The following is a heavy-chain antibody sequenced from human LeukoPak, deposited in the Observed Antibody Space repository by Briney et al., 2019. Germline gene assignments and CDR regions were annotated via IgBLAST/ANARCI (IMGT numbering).Heavy chain of an antibody. D-gene: IGHD1-26*01. CDR3: ARASGSSYWSLVDS. CDR1: GYTFTNYY. V-gene: IGHV1-46*01. CDR2: INPSGGST. Sequence: ASVKVSCKASGYTFTNYYIHWVRQAPGQGLEWLGIINPSGGSTSYAQKFQDRVTMTRDTSTSTVYMELSSLRSEDTAVYYCARASGSSYWSLVDSWGQGTLVTVSS. J-gene: IGHJ4*02.